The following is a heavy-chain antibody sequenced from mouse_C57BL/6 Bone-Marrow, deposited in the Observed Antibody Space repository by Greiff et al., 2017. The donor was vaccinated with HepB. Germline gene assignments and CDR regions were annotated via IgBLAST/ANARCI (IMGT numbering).Heavy chain of an antibody. D-gene: IGHD1-1*01. Sequence: VQLQQSGAELVKPGASVKVSCKASGYTFTSYWMHWVKQRPGQGLEWIGRIHPSDSDTNYNQKFKGKATLTVDKSSSTAYMQLSSLTSEESAVYYCASLITTVVDGFAYWGQGTLVTVSA. J-gene: IGHJ3*01. CDR1: GYTFTSYW. CDR3: ASLITTVVDGFAY. CDR2: IHPSDSDT. V-gene: IGHV1-74*01.